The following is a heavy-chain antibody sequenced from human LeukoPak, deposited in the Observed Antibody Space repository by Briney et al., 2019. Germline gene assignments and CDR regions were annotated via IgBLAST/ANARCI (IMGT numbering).Heavy chain of an antibody. CDR1: GFTFRSYA. D-gene: IGHD1-26*01. CDR3: AKGKQWELPFDY. V-gene: IGHV3-23*01. CDR2: ISTGGKT. J-gene: IGHJ4*02. Sequence: GSSLSLSCAASGFTFRSYAMSWVRQAPVKRLDWVSAISTGGKTYYADSVKGRFTISRDNSKNTLYLQMNSLRAEDTAVYYCAKGKQWELPFDYWGQGTLVTVSS.